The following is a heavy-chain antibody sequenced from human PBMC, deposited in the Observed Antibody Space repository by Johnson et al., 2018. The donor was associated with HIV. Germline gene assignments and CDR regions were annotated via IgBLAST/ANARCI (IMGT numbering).Heavy chain of an antibody. D-gene: IGHD6-19*01. V-gene: IGHV3-30*04. CDR3: AKAGAVAGPGIDAFDI. CDR2: LSYDGSNK. Sequence: QVQLVESGGGVVQPGRSLRLSCAASGFTFSSYAMHWVRQAPGKGLEWVAVLSYDGSNKYYADSVKGRFTISRDNSKNTLYLQMNSLRGEDTAMYYCAKAGAVAGPGIDAFDIWGQGTMVTVSS. J-gene: IGHJ3*02. CDR1: GFTFSSYA.